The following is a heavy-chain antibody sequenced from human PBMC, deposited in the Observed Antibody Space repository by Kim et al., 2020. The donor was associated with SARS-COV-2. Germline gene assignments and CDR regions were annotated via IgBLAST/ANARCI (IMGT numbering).Heavy chain of an antibody. CDR2: ST. Sequence: STYKADYGKGRSTISRDDPKNSLYLQMNSLRAGDTAVYYCARSEGGMVDYGGQGTLVTVAS. D-gene: IGHD3-16*01. V-gene: IGHV3-53*01. J-gene: IGHJ4*02. CDR3: ARSEGGMVDY.